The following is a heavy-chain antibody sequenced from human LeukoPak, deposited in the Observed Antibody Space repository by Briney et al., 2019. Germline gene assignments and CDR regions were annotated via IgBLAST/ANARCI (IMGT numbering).Heavy chain of an antibody. CDR2: ISSSSSYI. D-gene: IGHD3-22*01. V-gene: IGHV3-21*01. CDR3: ARGDYYYDSSGYYAPAEYYFDY. CDR1: GFTLSSYS. J-gene: IGHJ4*02. Sequence: PGGSLRLSCAASGFTLSSYSMNWVRQAPGKGLEWVSSISSSSSYIYYADSVKGRFTISRDNAKNSLYLQMNSLRAEDTAVYYCARGDYYYDSSGYYAPAEYYFDYWGQGTLVTVSS.